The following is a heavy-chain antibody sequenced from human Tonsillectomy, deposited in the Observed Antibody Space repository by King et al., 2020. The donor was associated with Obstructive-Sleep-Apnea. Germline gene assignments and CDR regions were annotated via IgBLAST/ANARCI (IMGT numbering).Heavy chain of an antibody. CDR1: GGSISSSSYY. D-gene: IGHD6-19*01. Sequence: LQLQESGPGLVKPSETLSLTCTVSGGSISSSSYYWGWIRQPPGKGLEWIGSIYYSGSTNYNPSLKSRVTISTDTSKNQFSLKLSSVTAADTAVYYCARVPYITGWSGWFDPWGQGTLVTVSS. CDR2: IYYSGST. CDR3: ARVPYITGWSGWFDP. J-gene: IGHJ5*02. V-gene: IGHV4-39*07.